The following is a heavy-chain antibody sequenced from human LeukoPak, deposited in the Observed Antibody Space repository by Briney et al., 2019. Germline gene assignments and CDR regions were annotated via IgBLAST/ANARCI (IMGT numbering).Heavy chain of an antibody. CDR2: ISGSSSGSTSII. CDR1: GIIFSTYA. Sequence: PGGSLRLSCEFSGIIFSTYAMNWVRQAPGKGLEWISYISGSSSGSTSIIHYADSVKGRFTISRDNSKNTLYLQMNSLRAEDTAVYFCAKELHGSGNYAFDYWGQGTLVTVSS. CDR3: AKELHGSGNYAFDY. V-gene: IGHV3-48*01. D-gene: IGHD3-10*01. J-gene: IGHJ4*02.